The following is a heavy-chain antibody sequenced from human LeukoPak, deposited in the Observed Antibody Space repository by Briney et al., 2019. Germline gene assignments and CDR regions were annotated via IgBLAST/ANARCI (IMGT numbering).Heavy chain of an antibody. CDR1: GGSISSGDYY. Sequence: PSQTLSLTCTVSGGSISSGDYYWSWIRQPPGKGLEWIGYIYYSGSTYYNPSLKSRVTISVDTSKNQFSLKLSSVTAADTAVYYCARGPLRAWRYQLLQEYFQHWGQGTLVTVSS. CDR3: ARGPLRAWRYQLLQEYFQH. V-gene: IGHV4-30-4*01. D-gene: IGHD2-2*01. J-gene: IGHJ1*01. CDR2: IYYSGST.